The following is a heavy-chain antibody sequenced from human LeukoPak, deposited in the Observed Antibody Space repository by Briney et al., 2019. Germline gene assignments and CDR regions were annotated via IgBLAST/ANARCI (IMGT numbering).Heavy chain of an antibody. CDR3: ARVSGYNYRGYFDY. V-gene: IGHV1-69*01. J-gene: IGHJ4*02. CDR2: IIPIFGTA. Sequence: SVTVSCKASGGTFSSYAISWVRQAPGQGLEWMGGIIPIFGTANYAQKFQGRVTITADESTSTAYMELSSLRSEDTAVYYCARVSGYNYRGYFDYWGQGTLVTVSS. D-gene: IGHD5-24*01. CDR1: GGTFSSYA.